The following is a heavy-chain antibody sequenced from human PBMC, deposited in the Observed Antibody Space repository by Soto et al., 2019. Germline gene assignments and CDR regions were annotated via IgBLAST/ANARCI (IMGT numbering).Heavy chain of an antibody. CDR2: INHSGST. Sequence: SDTLSLTCAVNGMSFSGYYWSWIRQPPGKGLEWIGEINHSGSTNYNPSLKSRVTISVDTSKNQFSLKLSSVTAADTAVYYCARGWLHDYGDYSLDYWGQG. CDR1: GMSFSGYY. J-gene: IGHJ4*02. V-gene: IGHV4-34*01. CDR3: ARGWLHDYGDYSLDY. D-gene: IGHD4-17*01.